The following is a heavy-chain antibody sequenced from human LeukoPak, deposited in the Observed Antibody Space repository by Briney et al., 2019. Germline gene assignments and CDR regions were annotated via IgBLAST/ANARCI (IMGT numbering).Heavy chain of an antibody. D-gene: IGHD6-19*01. CDR3: ARETRLAHYYYYGMDV. CDR1: GDSVSSNSAA. CDR2: TYYRSKWYN. J-gene: IGHJ6*02. V-gene: IGHV6-1*01. Sequence: SQTLSLTCAISGDSVSSNSAAWNWIRRSPSRGLEWLGRTYYRSKWYNDYAVSVKSRITINPDTSKNQFSLQLNSVTPEDTAVYYCARETRLAHYYYYGMDVWGQGTTVTVSS.